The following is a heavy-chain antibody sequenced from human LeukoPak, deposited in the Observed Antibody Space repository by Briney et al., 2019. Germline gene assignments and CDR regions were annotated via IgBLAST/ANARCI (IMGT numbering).Heavy chain of an antibody. V-gene: IGHV1-46*01. Sequence: ASVKVSCKTSGYSFTSFNMHWVRQAPGQGLEWMGIIKPSGGNTNYAQKFQGRVTMTEDTSTDTAYMELSSLRSEDTAVYYCATDDPHYYGSGRRYYYYMDVWGKGTTVTISS. CDR1: GYSFTSFN. CDR2: IKPSGGNT. D-gene: IGHD3-10*01. CDR3: ATDDPHYYGSGRRYYYYMDV. J-gene: IGHJ6*03.